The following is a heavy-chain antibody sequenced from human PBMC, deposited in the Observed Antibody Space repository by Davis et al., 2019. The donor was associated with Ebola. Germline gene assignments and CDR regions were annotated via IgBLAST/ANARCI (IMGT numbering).Heavy chain of an antibody. D-gene: IGHD6-6*01. CDR2: IISKSYGGKP. CDR3: SSDLKHRPPSYYDGMDV. V-gene: IGHV3-49*04. CDR1: GFPLGDYA. Sequence: SLKTPCRIPGFPLGDYALNLVHQAPGKGLEWVVFIISKSYGGKPAYAASVKGRFTISRDDSKSIAYLQMDSLKIEDTAVYYCSSDLKHRPPSYYDGMDVWGQGTSVTVSS. J-gene: IGHJ6*02.